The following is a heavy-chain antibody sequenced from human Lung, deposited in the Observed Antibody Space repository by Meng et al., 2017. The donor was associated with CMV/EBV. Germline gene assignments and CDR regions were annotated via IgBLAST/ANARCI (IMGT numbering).Heavy chain of an antibody. J-gene: IGHJ3*02. CDR3: AREPAAAGGDAFDI. V-gene: IGHV4-59*01. CDR2: IYYSGST. D-gene: IGHD6-13*01. Sequence: SETLSLXCTVSGGSISSYYWSWIRQPPGKGLEWIGYIYYSGSTNYNPSLKSRVTISVDTSKNQFSLKLSSVTAADTAVYYCAREPAAAGGDAFDIWGQGRXVTVSS. CDR1: GGSISSYY.